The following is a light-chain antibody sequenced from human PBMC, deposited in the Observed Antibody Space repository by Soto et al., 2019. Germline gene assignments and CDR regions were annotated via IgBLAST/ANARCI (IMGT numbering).Light chain of an antibody. Sequence: QSALTQPASVSGSPGQSITISCTGTSSDVGGYNYVSWYQQHPGKAPKLMIYEVSNRPSGVSNRFSGSKSGNTASLTISELQAEDEADYYCSSYTSSSTLSFGTGTKLTVL. V-gene: IGLV2-14*01. CDR2: EVS. CDR3: SSYTSSSTLS. CDR1: SSDVGGYNY. J-gene: IGLJ1*01.